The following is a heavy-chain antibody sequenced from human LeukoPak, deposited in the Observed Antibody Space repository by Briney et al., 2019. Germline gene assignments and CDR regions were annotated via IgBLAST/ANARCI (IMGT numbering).Heavy chain of an antibody. CDR1: AFTFSNYD. CDR3: ARGNPYYFDY. D-gene: IGHD1-14*01. V-gene: IGHV3-48*02. J-gene: IGHJ4*02. CDR2: ISSTSGAI. Sequence: PGRSLRLSCAASAFTFSNYDMNWVRQAPGKGREWVSYISSTSGAIRYADSVEGRFTISRDNAKTSLYLQMNSLRDEDTAVYYCARGNPYYFDYWGQGTLVTVSS.